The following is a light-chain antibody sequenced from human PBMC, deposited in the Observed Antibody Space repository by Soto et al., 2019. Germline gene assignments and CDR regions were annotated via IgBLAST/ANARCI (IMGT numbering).Light chain of an antibody. CDR1: QSLLHSNGVTY. CDR2: WAS. CDR3: QQYYSTPPLT. V-gene: IGKV4-1*01. J-gene: IGKJ4*01. Sequence: DIVMTQTPLSLSVTPGQPASISCKSSQSLLHSNGVTYLAWYQQKPGQPPKLLIYWASTRESGVPDRFSGSGSGTDFTLTISSLQAEDVAVYYCQQYYSTPPLTFGGGTKVDIK.